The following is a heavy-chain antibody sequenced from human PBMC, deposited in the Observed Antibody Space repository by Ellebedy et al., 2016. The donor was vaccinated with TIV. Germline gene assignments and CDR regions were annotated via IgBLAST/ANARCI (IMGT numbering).Heavy chain of an antibody. CDR2: IKQDGSEK. V-gene: IGHV3-7*01. CDR1: GFTFSSYW. Sequence: GGSLRLXCAASGFTFSSYWMSWVRQAPGKRLEWVANIKQDGSEKYYVDSVKGRFTISRDNAKNSLYLQMNSLRAEDTAVYYCARELLSIAVAGALNYWGQGTLVTVSS. CDR3: ARELLSIAVAGALNY. D-gene: IGHD6-19*01. J-gene: IGHJ4*02.